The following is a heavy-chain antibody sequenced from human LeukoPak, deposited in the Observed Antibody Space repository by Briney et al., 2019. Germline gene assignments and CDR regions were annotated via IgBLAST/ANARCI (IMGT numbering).Heavy chain of an antibody. CDR1: GVSISSGDYF. J-gene: IGHJ4*02. CDR3: ARAGGDSSGYSLFDY. D-gene: IGHD3-22*01. V-gene: IGHV4-31*03. Sequence: SETLSLTCTVSGVSISSGDYFWTWIRQHPGKGLEWIGFIYYSGSTYYNPSLKSRVTISVDTSKKEFSLKLSSVTAADTAVYYCARAGGDSSGYSLFDYWGQGTLVTVSS. CDR2: IYYSGST.